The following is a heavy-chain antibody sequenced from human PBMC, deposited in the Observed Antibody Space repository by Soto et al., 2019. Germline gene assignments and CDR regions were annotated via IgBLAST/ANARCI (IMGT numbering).Heavy chain of an antibody. V-gene: IGHV1-69*04. Sequence: GASVKVSCKASGGTFSSYTISWVRQAPGQGLEWMGRIIPILGIANYAQKFQGRVTITADKSTSTAYMELSSLRSEDTAVYYCARDSCSSTSCYAPSWFDPWGQGTLVTVSS. CDR3: ARDSCSSTSCYAPSWFDP. J-gene: IGHJ5*02. CDR2: IIPILGIA. CDR1: GGTFSSYT. D-gene: IGHD2-2*01.